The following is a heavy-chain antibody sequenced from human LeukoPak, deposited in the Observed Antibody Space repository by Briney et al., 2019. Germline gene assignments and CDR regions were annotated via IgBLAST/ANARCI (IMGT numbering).Heavy chain of an antibody. CDR1: GYTFTGYY. CDR3: ATATYYYDSSGYLRKPFDP. J-gene: IGHJ5*02. V-gene: IGHV1-2*06. Sequence: ASVKVSCKASGYTFTGYYIHWVRQAPGQGLEWMGRINPNSGGTNYAQHFQGRVTMTRDTSISTAYMELSRLRSEDTAVYYCATATYYYDSSGYLRKPFDPWGQGTLVTVSS. CDR2: INPNSGGT. D-gene: IGHD3-22*01.